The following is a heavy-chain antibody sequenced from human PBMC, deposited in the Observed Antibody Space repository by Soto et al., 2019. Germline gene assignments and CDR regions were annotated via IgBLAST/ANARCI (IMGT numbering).Heavy chain of an antibody. CDR2: ISGSGGST. J-gene: IGHJ6*03. CDR3: AKPRRYASYYYYMDV. D-gene: IGHD5-12*01. Sequence: PGGSLRLSCAASGFTFSSYAMSWVRQAPRKGLEWVSAISGSGGSTYYADSVKGRFTISRDNSKNTLYLQMNSLRAEDTAVYYCAKPRRYASYYYYMDVWGKGTTVTVSS. V-gene: IGHV3-23*01. CDR1: GFTFSSYA.